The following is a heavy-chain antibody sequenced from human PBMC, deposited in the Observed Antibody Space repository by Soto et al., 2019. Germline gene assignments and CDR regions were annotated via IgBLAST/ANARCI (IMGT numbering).Heavy chain of an antibody. D-gene: IGHD2-15*01. J-gene: IGHJ4*02. CDR3: ATDCSDVNCYSY. CDR1: GFTFSHYG. CDR2: IWHDGSNK. V-gene: IGHV3-33*03. Sequence: QVQLVESGGGVVQPGRSLRLSCAASGFTFSHYGMYWVRQAPGKGLEWVALIWHDGSNKYYADSVRGRFTISRDNSKNPLYLPMNSLRAEDTAVYYCATDCSDVNCYSYGGQGTLVTVSS.